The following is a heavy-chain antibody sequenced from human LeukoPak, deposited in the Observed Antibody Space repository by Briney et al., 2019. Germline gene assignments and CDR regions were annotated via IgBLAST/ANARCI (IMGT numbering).Heavy chain of an antibody. D-gene: IGHD6-13*01. CDR2: IIPIFGTA. CDR3: ARDRIAAAGIRRFDY. J-gene: IGHJ4*02. CDR1: GGTFSSYA. Sequence: GPSVKVSCKASGGTFSSYAISWVRQAPGHGLEWMGGIIPIFGTAKYAQKFQGRVTITADESTSTAYMELSSLRSEDTAVYYCARDRIAAAGIRRFDYRGQGTLVTVSS. V-gene: IGHV1-69*13.